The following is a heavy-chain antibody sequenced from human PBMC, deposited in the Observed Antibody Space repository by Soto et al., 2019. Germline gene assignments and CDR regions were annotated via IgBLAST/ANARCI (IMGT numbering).Heavy chain of an antibody. CDR1: GFTFRNYA. Sequence: PGGSLRLSCAASGFTFRNYAMSWVRQAPGKGLEWVSRISGNGGDINYADSVKGRFTISRDNSKNTLYLQMNSLRAEDTAVYYCAKRGDIVEVSRTFVGYGMDVWGQGTTVTVPS. CDR2: ISGNGGDI. D-gene: IGHD2-2*01. V-gene: IGHV3-23*01. J-gene: IGHJ6*02. CDR3: AKRGDIVEVSRTFVGYGMDV.